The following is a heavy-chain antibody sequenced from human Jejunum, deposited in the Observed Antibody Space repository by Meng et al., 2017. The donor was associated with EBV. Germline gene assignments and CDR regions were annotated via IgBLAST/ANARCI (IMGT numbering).Heavy chain of an antibody. CDR3: AKSRDSWRLDY. CDR2: IYHRALT. Sequence: QVRESEAVVFNTAAITVLTRAVSGVSISTNVWWHWVRQTPGEGLEWIREIYHRALTHYHPSLKRPVHIPVDTSKTKFSLNFGSVAGANTGVYYCAKSRDSWRLDYWGQGTLVTVSS. J-gene: IGHJ4*02. D-gene: IGHD2-21*01. V-gene: IGHV4-4*02. CDR1: GVSISTNVW.